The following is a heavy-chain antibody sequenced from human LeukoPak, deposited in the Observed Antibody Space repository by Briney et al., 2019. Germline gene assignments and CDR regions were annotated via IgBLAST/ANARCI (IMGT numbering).Heavy chain of an antibody. CDR3: ARHVHYDSSGYYYLGAFDI. V-gene: IGHV4-59*08. CDR1: GGSIGSYY. Sequence: SETLSLTCTVSGGSIGSYYWSWIRQPPGKGLEWIGYIYYSGSTNYNPSLKSRVTISVDTSKNQFSLKLSSVTAADTAVYYCARHVHYDSSGYYYLGAFDIWGQGTMVTVSS. J-gene: IGHJ3*02. D-gene: IGHD3-22*01. CDR2: IYYSGST.